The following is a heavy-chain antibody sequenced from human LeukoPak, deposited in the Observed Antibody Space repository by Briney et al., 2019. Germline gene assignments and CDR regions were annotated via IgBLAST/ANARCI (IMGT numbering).Heavy chain of an antibody. J-gene: IGHJ4*02. CDR2: ISYDGSNK. Sequence: PGRSLRLSCAASGFTFSSYGMHWVRQAPVKGLEWVAVISYDGSNKYYADSVKGRFTISRDNSKNTLYLQMNSLRAEDTAVYYCARAEGLDYRDYYIDYWGQGTLVTVSS. CDR1: GFTFSSYG. CDR3: ARAEGLDYRDYYIDY. V-gene: IGHV3-30*03. D-gene: IGHD4-17*01.